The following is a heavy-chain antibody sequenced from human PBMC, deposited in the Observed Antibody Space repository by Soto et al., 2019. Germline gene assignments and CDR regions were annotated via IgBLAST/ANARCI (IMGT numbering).Heavy chain of an antibody. Sequence: GGSLRLSCAASGFTVSSNYMSWVRQAPGKGLEWVSVIYSGGSTYYADSVKGRFTISRHNSKNTLYLQMNSLRAEDTAVYYCAGGANYYDFRSGYLSWGQGTLVTVSS. CDR3: AGGANYYDFRSGYLS. CDR2: IYSGGST. D-gene: IGHD3-3*01. V-gene: IGHV3-53*04. CDR1: GFTVSSNY. J-gene: IGHJ4*02.